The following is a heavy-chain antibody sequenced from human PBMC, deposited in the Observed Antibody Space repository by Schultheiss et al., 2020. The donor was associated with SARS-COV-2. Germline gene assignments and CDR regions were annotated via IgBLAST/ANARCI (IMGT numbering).Heavy chain of an antibody. CDR2: IYYSGST. D-gene: IGHD1-1*01. CDR3: ARDFGALAYFDY. V-gene: IGHV4-59*12. Sequence: SETLSLTCTVSGGSISSYYWSWIRQPPGKGLEWIGYIYYSGSTNYNPSLKSRVTMSVDTSKNQFSLKLSSVTAADTAVYYCARDFGALAYFDYWGQGTLVTVSS. J-gene: IGHJ4*02. CDR1: GGSISSYY.